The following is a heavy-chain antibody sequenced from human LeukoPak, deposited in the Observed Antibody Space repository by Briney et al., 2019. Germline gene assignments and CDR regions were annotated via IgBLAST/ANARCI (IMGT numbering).Heavy chain of an antibody. CDR1: GITFSNSA. J-gene: IGHJ4*02. CDR3: ATRPGAWYGEDS. CDR2: ITKSGDQT. V-gene: IGHV3-23*01. D-gene: IGHD3-10*01. Sequence: GGSLRLSCVPSGITFSNSALSWVRQAPGKGLEWVSTITKSGDQTHYADSVRGLFTISRDIFKNTLYLQMNSLRAEDTAVYHCATRPGAWYGEDSWGQGTLVTVSS.